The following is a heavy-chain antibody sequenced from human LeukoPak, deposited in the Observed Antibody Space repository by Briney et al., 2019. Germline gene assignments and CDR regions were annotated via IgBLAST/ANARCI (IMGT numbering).Heavy chain of an antibody. CDR3: ARSLPDYFDY. V-gene: IGHV3-43*02. CDR2: ISGDGGTT. CDR1: AFTVSSNY. Sequence: GGSLRLSCAASAFTVSSNYMSWVRQGPGKGLEWVSLISGDGGTTYSADSVKGRFTISRDNSKNSLYLQMNSVRTEDTALYYCARSLPDYFDYWGQGTLVTVSS. J-gene: IGHJ4*02.